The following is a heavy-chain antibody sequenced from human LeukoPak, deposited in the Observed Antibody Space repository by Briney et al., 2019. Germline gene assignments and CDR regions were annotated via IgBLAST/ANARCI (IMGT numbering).Heavy chain of an antibody. J-gene: IGHJ6*02. Sequence: PSETLSLTCTVSGGSISSYYWSWIRQPPGKGLEWIGYIYYGGSTNYNPSLKSRVTISVDTSKNQFSLKLSSVTAADTAVYYCARERIAVAGHYYYYYGMDVWGQGTTVTVSS. D-gene: IGHD6-19*01. V-gene: IGHV4-59*01. CDR3: ARERIAVAGHYYYYYGMDV. CDR1: GGSISSYY. CDR2: IYYGGST.